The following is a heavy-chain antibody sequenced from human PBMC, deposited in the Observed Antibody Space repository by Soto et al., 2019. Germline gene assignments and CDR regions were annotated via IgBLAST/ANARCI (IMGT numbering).Heavy chain of an antibody. D-gene: IGHD6-13*01. CDR1: DYYFPGYN. Sequence: QVQLVQSGAEVKKPGASVKVSCKAYDYYFPGYNIHWVRQAPGQGLEWMGWINPNSGVTTYAQKFQGRVTLTRDTSISTAYLEVRRLRXXXXXXXXXATIHRSSTSRGSDFDPWGXGTQVTVSS. CDR3: ATIHRSSTSRGSDFDP. J-gene: IGHJ5*02. V-gene: IGHV1-2*02. CDR2: INPNSGVT.